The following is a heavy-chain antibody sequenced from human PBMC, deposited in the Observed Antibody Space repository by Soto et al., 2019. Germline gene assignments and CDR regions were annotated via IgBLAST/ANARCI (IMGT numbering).Heavy chain of an antibody. V-gene: IGHV3-23*01. D-gene: IGHD6-13*01. Sequence: PGGSLRLSCAASGFTFSSYAMSWVRQAPGKGLEWVSAISGSGGSTYYAGSVKGRFTISRDNSKNTLYLQMNSLRAEDTAVYYCARSPPTYSSSWYTTTSPDDRGQGTSVTVSS. CDR2: ISGSGGST. CDR3: ARSPPTYSSSWYTTTSPDD. J-gene: IGHJ4*02. CDR1: GFTFSSYA.